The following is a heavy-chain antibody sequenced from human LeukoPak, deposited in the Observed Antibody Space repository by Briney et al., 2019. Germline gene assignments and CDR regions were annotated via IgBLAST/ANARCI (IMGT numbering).Heavy chain of an antibody. CDR3: ARVTGYMIADYFDY. CDR2: NSGST. V-gene: IGHV4-59*01. J-gene: IGHJ4*02. D-gene: IGHD3-22*01. CDR1: GGSISSYY. Sequence: WETLSLTCTVSGGSISSYYWSWIRQPPGKGLEWIGYNSGSTNYNPSLKSRVTISVKTSKNQFSLKLSSVTAADTAIYYCARVTGYMIADYFDYWGQGTLVTVSS.